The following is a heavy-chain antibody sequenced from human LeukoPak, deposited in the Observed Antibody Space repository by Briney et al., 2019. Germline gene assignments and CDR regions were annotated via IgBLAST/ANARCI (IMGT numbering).Heavy chain of an antibody. CDR3: ARMTARRYPDY. D-gene: IGHD6-6*01. Sequence: PGGSLRLSCAASRFTFSSYAMSWVRQAPGKGLEWVSGISGSGGSTDYADSVKGRFTISRDNSKNSLYLQMNSLTAEDTAVYYCARMTARRYPDYWSQGTLVTVSS. CDR1: RFTFSSYA. CDR2: ISGSGGST. J-gene: IGHJ4*02. V-gene: IGHV3-23*01.